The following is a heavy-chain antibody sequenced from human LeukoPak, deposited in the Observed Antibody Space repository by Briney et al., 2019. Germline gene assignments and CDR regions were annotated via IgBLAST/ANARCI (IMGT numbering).Heavy chain of an antibody. CDR2: INTNTGNP. D-gene: IGHD3-10*01. Sequence: ASVKVSCKASGYTFTTYHIHWVRQAPGQGLEWMGWINTNTGNPTYAQGFTGRFVFSLDTSVSTAYLQISSLKAEDTAVYYCARLSAMLRGPEPIYYFDYWGQGTLVTVSS. V-gene: IGHV7-4-1*02. CDR1: GYTFTTYH. J-gene: IGHJ4*01. CDR3: ARLSAMLRGPEPIYYFDY.